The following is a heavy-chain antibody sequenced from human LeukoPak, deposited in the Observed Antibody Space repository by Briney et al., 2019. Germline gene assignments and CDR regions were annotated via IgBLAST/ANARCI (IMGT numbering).Heavy chain of an antibody. CDR3: AEDHGVAVAGTRVVGYFDY. CDR2: ISWNSGSI. J-gene: IGHJ4*02. D-gene: IGHD6-19*01. Sequence: QPGRSLRLSCAASGFTFDDYAMHWVRQAPGKGLEWVSGISWNSGSIGYADSVKGRFTISRDNAKNSLYLQMNSLRAEDTALYYCAEDHGVAVAGTRVVGYFDYWGQGTLVTVSS. CDR1: GFTFDDYA. V-gene: IGHV3-9*01.